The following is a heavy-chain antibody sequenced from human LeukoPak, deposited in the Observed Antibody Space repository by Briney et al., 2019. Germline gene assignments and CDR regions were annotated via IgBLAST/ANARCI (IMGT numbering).Heavy chain of an antibody. CDR1: GGSISSGGYY. V-gene: IGHV4-31*03. CDR2: IYYSGST. J-gene: IGHJ4*02. CDR3: ARAVRDSGYVPYYFDY. D-gene: IGHD5-12*01. Sequence: TSQTLSLTCTVSGGSISSGGYYWSWIRQHPGKGLEWIGYIYYSGSTYYNPSLKSRVTISVDTSKNQFSLKLSSVTAADTAVYYCARAVRDSGYVPYYFDYWGQGTLVTVSS.